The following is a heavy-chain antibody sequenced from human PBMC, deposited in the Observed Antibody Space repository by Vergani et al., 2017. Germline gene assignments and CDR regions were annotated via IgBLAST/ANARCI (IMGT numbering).Heavy chain of an antibody. CDR2: ISSSSSYI. J-gene: IGHJ4*02. Sequence: EVQLVESGGGLVKPGGSLRLSCAASGFTFSSYSMNWVRQAPGKGLEWVSSISSSSSYIYYADSVKGRFTISRDNAKNSLYLQMNSLRAEDTAVYYCARAPPRIVGAHYFDYWGQGTLVTVSS. D-gene: IGHD1-26*01. CDR1: GFTFSSYS. CDR3: ARAPPRIVGAHYFDY. V-gene: IGHV3-21*01.